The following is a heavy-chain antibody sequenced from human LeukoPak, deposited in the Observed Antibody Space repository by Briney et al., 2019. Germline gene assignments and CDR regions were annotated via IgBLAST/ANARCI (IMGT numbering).Heavy chain of an antibody. D-gene: IGHD1-26*01. Sequence: GGSLRLSCAASGFTFSSSAMNWVRQAPGKGLEWVSTISGSGDRTYYADSVKGRFTISRDNSKNTLYLQMNSLRAEDTAVYYCARGGSYLSAFDIWGQGTMVTVSS. J-gene: IGHJ3*02. CDR1: GFTFSSSA. CDR3: ARGGSYLSAFDI. CDR2: ISGSGDRT. V-gene: IGHV3-23*01.